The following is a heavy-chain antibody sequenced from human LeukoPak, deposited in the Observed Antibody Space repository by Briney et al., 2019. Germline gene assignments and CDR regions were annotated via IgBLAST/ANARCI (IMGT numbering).Heavy chain of an antibody. Sequence: GGSLRLSCAASGFTFIGHRMSWVRQAPGKGLEWVANINQGGSDKYYVDSVKGRFTISRDNANNLLYLQMNSLRGEDTAVYYCTRDRSRAEDDWGQGTLVTVSS. CDR3: TRDRSRAEDD. D-gene: IGHD1-14*01. V-gene: IGHV3-7*01. CDR1: GFTFIGHR. CDR2: INQGGSDK. J-gene: IGHJ4*02.